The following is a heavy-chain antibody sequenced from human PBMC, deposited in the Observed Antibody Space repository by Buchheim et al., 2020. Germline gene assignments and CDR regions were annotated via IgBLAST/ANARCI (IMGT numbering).Heavy chain of an antibody. CDR3: ARDLMNSGYYYYYGMDV. CDR2: ISSSSSTI. CDR1: GFTFSSYS. J-gene: IGHJ6*02. D-gene: IGHD6-19*01. Sequence: EVQLVESGGGLVQPGGSLRLSCAASGFTFSSYSMNWVRQAPGKGLEWVSYISSSSSTIYYADSVKGRFTISRDNAKNSLYLQMNSLRAEDTAVYYCARDLMNSGYYYYYGMDVWGQGTT. V-gene: IGHV3-48*01.